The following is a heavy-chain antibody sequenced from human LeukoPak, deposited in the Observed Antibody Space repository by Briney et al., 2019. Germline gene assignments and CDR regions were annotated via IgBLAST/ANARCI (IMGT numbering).Heavy chain of an antibody. V-gene: IGHV4-59*08. CDR3: ARHKVHDFGGSDWYFDL. CDR2: MFYAGDT. D-gene: IGHD4-23*01. Sequence: PSETLSLTCTVPGDAISRSSWSWIRQTPEKRLEWIGYMFYAGDTNHNPPLKGRVTMTVDTSKDQFSLKLTSVTAADTSVYYCARHKVHDFGGSDWYFDLWGRGTLVTVSS. CDR1: GDAISRSS. J-gene: IGHJ2*01.